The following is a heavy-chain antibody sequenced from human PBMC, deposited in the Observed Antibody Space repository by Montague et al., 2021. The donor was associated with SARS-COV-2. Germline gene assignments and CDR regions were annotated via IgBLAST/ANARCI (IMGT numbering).Heavy chain of an antibody. CDR2: TYYSGST. V-gene: IGHV4-39*01. CDR1: GGPISSSSYY. D-gene: IGHD5-24*01. Sequence: SETLSLTCTVSGGPISSSSYYWGWIRQPPGKGLEWIGSTYYSGSTYYNPSLKSRVTISVDTSKNQFSLKLSSVITADTAVYYCARGDEEMATIVDEYFDCWGQGTLVTVSS. CDR3: ARGDEEMATIVDEYFDC. J-gene: IGHJ4*02.